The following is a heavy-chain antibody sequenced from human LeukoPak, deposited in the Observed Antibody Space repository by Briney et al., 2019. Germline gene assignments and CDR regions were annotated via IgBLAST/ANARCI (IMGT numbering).Heavy chain of an antibody. CDR1: GGSFSGYY. J-gene: IGHJ4*02. D-gene: IGHD3-22*01. CDR3: GRGNYGGSSGYYYGNYFDY. Sequence: PSETLSLTCAVYGGSFSGYYWSWIRQPPGKGLEWIGEINHSGSTNYNPSLKSRVTISVDTSKNQFSLKLSSVTAADTAVYYCGRGNYGGSSGYYYGNYFDYWGQGTLVTVSS. CDR2: INHSGST. V-gene: IGHV4-34*01.